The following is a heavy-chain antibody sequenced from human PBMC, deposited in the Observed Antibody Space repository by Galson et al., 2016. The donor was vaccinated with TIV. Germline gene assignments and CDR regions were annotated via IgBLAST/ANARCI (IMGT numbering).Heavy chain of an antibody. CDR3: ARDYTFGIAVPGY. D-gene: IGHD6-19*01. Sequence: SLRLSCATSGFTFDDYAMHWVRQAPGKGPEWVAAISYDGRDKEYADSVKGRFTISRDTSKSTVSLQVSSLRVEDTAIYYCARDYTFGIAVPGYWGQGTLVTVSS. CDR1: GFTFDDYA. V-gene: IGHV3-30-3*01. CDR2: ISYDGRDK. J-gene: IGHJ4*02.